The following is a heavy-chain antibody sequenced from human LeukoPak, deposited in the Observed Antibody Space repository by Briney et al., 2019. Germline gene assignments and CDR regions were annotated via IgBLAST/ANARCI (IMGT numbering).Heavy chain of an antibody. V-gene: IGHV3-23*01. J-gene: IGHJ3*02. D-gene: IGHD3-22*01. Sequence: AGGSLRLSCAASGSTFSSYAMSWVRQAPGKGLEWVSAISGSGGSTYYADSVKGRFTISRDNSKNTLYLQMNSLRAEDTAVYYCAKDWNYYDSSGYSAFDIWGQGTMVTVSS. CDR2: ISGSGGST. CDR3: AKDWNYYDSSGYSAFDI. CDR1: GSTFSSYA.